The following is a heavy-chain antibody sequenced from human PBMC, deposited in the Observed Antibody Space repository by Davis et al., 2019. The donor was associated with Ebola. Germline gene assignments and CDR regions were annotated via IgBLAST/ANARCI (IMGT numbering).Heavy chain of an antibody. Sequence: ASVQVSCKASGYTFTGYYMHWVLQAPGQGLEWMGWINPNSGGTNYAQKFQGRVTMTRDTSISTAYMELSRLRSDDTAVYYCAGDYGGVGRAFDIWGQGAMVTVSS. CDR1: GYTFTGYY. J-gene: IGHJ3*02. D-gene: IGHD4-23*01. CDR2: INPNSGGT. CDR3: AGDYGGVGRAFDI. V-gene: IGHV1-2*02.